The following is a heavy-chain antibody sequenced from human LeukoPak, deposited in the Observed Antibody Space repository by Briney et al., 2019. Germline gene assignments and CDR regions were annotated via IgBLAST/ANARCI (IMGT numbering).Heavy chain of an antibody. CDR3: ARVGPFSSGWARFDY. J-gene: IGHJ4*02. CDR1: GFTFSSYA. CDR2: ISCDGSNK. D-gene: IGHD6-19*01. Sequence: GRSLRLSCAASGFTFSSYAMHWVRQAPGKGLEWVAVISCDGSNKYYADSVKGRFTISRDNSKNTLYLQMNSLRAEDTAVYYCARVGPFSSGWARFDYWGQGTLVTVSS. V-gene: IGHV3-30*04.